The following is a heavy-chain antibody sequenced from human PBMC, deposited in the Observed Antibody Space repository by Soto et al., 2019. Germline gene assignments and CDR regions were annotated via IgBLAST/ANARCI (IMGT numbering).Heavy chain of an antibody. CDR3: ARSDAYYGPDTEFDY. J-gene: IGHJ4*02. D-gene: IGHD3-10*01. CDR1: GGTFSSYT. V-gene: IGHV1-69*02. CDR2: IIPILGIA. Sequence: GASVKVSCKASGGTFSSYTISWVRQAPGQGLEWMGRIIPILGIANYAQKFQGRVTITADKSTSTAYMELSSLRSEDTAVYYCARSDAYYGPDTEFDYWGQGTLVTV.